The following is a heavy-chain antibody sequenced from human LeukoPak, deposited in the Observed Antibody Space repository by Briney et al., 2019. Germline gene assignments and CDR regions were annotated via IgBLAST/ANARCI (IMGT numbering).Heavy chain of an antibody. CDR2: MFYTGST. D-gene: IGHD3-3*01. J-gene: IGHJ6*03. CDR3: VRWAYNTLSEWPHFYYMAV. Sequence: PSETLSLTCSLAGGSTIRDYWSCVRQSPGKGLEWIGYMFYTGSTNYNPSLKSRVTMSLDTSKNQFSLKLTSVTAADTAVYLCVRWAYNTLSEWPHFYYMAVWGKGTTVTVSS. CDR1: GGSTIRDY. V-gene: IGHV4-59*01.